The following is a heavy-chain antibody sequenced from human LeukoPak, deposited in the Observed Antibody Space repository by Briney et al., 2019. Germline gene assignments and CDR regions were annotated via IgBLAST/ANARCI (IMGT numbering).Heavy chain of an antibody. CDR2: MNSNSGNT. CDR1: GYTFANDD. J-gene: IGHJ4*02. V-gene: IGHV1-8*01. Sequence: ASVKVSCKASGYTFANDDISWVRQATGQGLEWIGKMNSNSGNTGYAQKFQGRVTMTRSTSVSTVHMELNSLTSEDTAVYFRARSASGTGYTAWGQGTLVTVSS. CDR3: ARSASGTGYTA. D-gene: IGHD3-9*01.